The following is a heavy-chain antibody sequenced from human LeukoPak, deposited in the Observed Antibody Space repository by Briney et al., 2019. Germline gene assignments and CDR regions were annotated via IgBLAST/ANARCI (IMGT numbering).Heavy chain of an antibody. CDR3: ASVSRGEGIAAAGFSFDY. CDR1: GFTFSDYY. CDR2: ISSSSSYT. Sequence: GGSLRLSCAASGFTFSDYYMSWIRQAPGKGLEWVSYISSSSSYTNYADSVKGRFTISRDNAKNSLYLQMNSLRAEDTAVYYCASVSRGEGIAAAGFSFDYWGQGTLVTVSS. D-gene: IGHD6-13*01. V-gene: IGHV3-11*06. J-gene: IGHJ4*02.